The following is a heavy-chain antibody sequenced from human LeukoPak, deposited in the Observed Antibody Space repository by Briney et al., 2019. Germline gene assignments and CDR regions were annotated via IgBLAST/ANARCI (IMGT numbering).Heavy chain of an antibody. Sequence: GGSLRLSCAASGFTFSSYSMNRVRQAPGKGLEWVSSISSSSSYIYYADSVKGRFTISRDNAKNSLYLQMNSLRAEDTAVYYCARDLYYDSSGYYEDGAFHIWGQGTMVTVSS. CDR3: ARDLYYDSSGYYEDGAFHI. V-gene: IGHV3-21*01. J-gene: IGHJ3*02. CDR1: GFTFSSYS. CDR2: ISSSSSYI. D-gene: IGHD3-22*01.